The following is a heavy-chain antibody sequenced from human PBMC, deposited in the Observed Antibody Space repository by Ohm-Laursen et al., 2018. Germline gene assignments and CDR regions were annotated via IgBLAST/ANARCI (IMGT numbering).Heavy chain of an antibody. J-gene: IGHJ4*02. D-gene: IGHD5-18*01. Sequence: GSLRLSCAAAGFTFSSYAMSWVRQAPGKGLEWVSAISGSGGTAYYADSVKGRFTISRDNSKNTLYLQMNILRAEDTAVYFCAKNWNTAMVFLDYWGQGTLVTVSS. V-gene: IGHV3-23*01. CDR2: ISGSGGTA. CDR3: AKNWNTAMVFLDY. CDR1: GFTFSSYA.